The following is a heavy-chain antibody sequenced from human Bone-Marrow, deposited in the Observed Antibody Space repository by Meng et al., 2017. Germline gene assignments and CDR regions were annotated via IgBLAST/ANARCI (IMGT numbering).Heavy chain of an antibody. J-gene: IGHJ5*02. D-gene: IGHD6-13*01. CDR1: GGSISSGGYY. Sequence: SETLSLTCTVSGGSISSGGYYWSWIRQHPGKGLEWIGYIYYSGSTYYNPSLKSLVTISVDTSKNQFSLKLSSVTAADTAVYYCARDRSITIAAVTPWGQGTLVTVSS. V-gene: IGHV4-31*01. CDR2: IYYSGST. CDR3: ARDRSITIAAVTP.